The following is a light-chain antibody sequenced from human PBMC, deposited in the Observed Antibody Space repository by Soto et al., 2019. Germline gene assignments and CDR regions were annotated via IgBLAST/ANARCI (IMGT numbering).Light chain of an antibody. V-gene: IGLV2-14*01. CDR1: SSDIGRYNY. Sequence: QSALTQPASVSGSPGQSITVSCTGSSSDIGRYNYVSWYQQHPGKAPKLMIYEVSNRPSGVSNRFSGSKSGNTASLTISGLRAEDEAGYYCSSYTGSSTVVIFGGGTQLTVL. CDR2: EVS. CDR3: SSYTGSSTVVI. J-gene: IGLJ2*01.